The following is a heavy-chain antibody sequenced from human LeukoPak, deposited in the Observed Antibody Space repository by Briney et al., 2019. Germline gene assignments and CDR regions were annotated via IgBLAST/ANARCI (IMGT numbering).Heavy chain of an antibody. D-gene: IGHD3-16*02. CDR1: GGTFSSYA. V-gene: IGHV1-69*05. CDR3: ASNYVWGSYRPFDY. CDR2: IIPIFGTA. J-gene: IGHJ4*02. Sequence: ASVKVSCKASGGTFSSYAISWVRQAPGQGLEWMGGIIPIFGTANYAQKFRGRVTITTDESTSTAYMELSSLRSEDTAVYYCASNYVWGSYRPFDYWGQGTLVTVSS.